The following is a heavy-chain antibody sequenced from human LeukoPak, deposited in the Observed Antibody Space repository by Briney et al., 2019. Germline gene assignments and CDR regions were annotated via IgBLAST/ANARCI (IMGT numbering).Heavy chain of an antibody. CDR2: INSDGSST. V-gene: IGHV3-74*01. Sequence: GGSLRLSCAASGITFSSYWMHWVRQAPGKGLVWVSRINSDGSSTSYADSVKGRFTISRDNAKNTLYLQMNSLRAEDTAVYYCAREGAGRDGYNWVDYFDYWGQGTLVTVSS. CDR3: AREGAGRDGYNWVDYFDY. J-gene: IGHJ4*02. D-gene: IGHD5-24*01. CDR1: GITFSSYW.